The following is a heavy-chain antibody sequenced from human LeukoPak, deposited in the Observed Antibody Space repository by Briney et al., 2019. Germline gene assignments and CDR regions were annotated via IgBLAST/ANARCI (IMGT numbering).Heavy chain of an antibody. CDR2: IYTSGST. D-gene: IGHD3-22*01. Sequence: SETLSLTCTVSGGSISSYYWSWIRQPAGKGLEWIGRIYTSGSTYYNPSLKSRVTISVDRSKNQFSLKLSSVTAADTAVYYCARATGQVGDYYDSSGSFDYWGQGTLVTVSS. CDR3: ARATGQVGDYYDSSGSFDY. V-gene: IGHV4-4*07. CDR1: GGSISSYY. J-gene: IGHJ4*02.